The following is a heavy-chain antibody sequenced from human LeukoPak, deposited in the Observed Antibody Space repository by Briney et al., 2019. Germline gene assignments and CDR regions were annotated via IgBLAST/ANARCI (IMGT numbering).Heavy chain of an antibody. V-gene: IGHV3-7*03. J-gene: IGHJ6*03. CDR3: ARQRDSSSWYLGGYYYYYMDV. CDR1: GFTFSGYW. CDR2: IKQDGSEK. Sequence: PGGSLRLSCAASGFTFSGYWMSWVRQAPGKGREWVANIKQDGSEKYYEDPLKGRFTISRANAKNSLYLKMNSLRAEDTAVYYCARQRDSSSWYLGGYYYYYMDVWGKGTTVTVPS. D-gene: IGHD6-13*01.